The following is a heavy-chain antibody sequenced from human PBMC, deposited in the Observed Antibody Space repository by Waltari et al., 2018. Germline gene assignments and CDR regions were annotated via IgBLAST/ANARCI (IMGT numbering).Heavy chain of an antibody. J-gene: IGHJ6*04. D-gene: IGHD3-16*02. V-gene: IGHV4-34*01. CDR1: GGPLIGHS. CDR2: IDHSINT. CDR3: ARAAPRGVVVPPYYMDV. Sequence: QVQLHQWGAGLVKPSETLSLRCAVSGGPLIGHSWSWIRQPPGKGLEWIGDIDHSINTNYNPSLESRLSISVDSSRSLVFLKLTSVTAADTAVYYCARAAPRGVVVPPYYMDVWATGTTVTVSS.